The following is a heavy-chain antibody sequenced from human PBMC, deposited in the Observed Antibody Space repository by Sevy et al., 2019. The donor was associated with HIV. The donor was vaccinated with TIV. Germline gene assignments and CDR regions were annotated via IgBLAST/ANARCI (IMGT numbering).Heavy chain of an antibody. D-gene: IGHD3-10*01. J-gene: IGHJ6*02. Sequence: SQTLSLTCAISGDSVSSNSAAWNWIRQSPSRGLEWLGRTYYRSKWYNDYAVSVKSRITINPDTSKNQFSLQLNSVTPEDTAVYYCARGDYFGSGISNYYYYGMDVWGQGTRVTVSS. V-gene: IGHV6-1*01. CDR1: GDSVSSNSAA. CDR3: ARGDYFGSGISNYYYYGMDV. CDR2: TYYRSKWYN.